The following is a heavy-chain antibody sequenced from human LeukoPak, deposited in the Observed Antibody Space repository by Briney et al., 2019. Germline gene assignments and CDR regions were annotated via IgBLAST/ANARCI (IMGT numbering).Heavy chain of an antibody. J-gene: IGHJ4*02. Sequence: SVKVSYKASGGTFSRHAISWVRQAPGQGLEWMGGIIPLYGTTNYAQKFQGRVRITTDESTNTAYMELSSLRSEDTAVYYCAGADYGGNSDDYWGQGTLVTVSS. CDR1: GGTFSRHA. D-gene: IGHD4-23*01. V-gene: IGHV1-69*05. CDR3: AGADYGGNSDDY. CDR2: IIPLYGTT.